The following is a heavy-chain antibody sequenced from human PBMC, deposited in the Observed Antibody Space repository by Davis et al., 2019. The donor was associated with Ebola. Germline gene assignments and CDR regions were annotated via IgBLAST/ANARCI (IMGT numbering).Heavy chain of an antibody. CDR1: GYTFTSYY. V-gene: IGHV1-2*04. CDR2: INPNSGGT. D-gene: IGHD4-17*01. CDR3: ARSYGDFYYYGMDV. J-gene: IGHJ6*02. Sequence: AASVKVSCKASGYTFTSYYMHWVRQAPGQGLEWMGWINPNSGGTNYAQKFQGWVTMTRDTSISTAYMELSRLRSDDTAVYYCARSYGDFYYYGMDVWGQGTTVTVSS.